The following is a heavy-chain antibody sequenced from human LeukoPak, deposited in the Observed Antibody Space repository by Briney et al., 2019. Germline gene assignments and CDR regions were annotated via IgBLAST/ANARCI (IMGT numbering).Heavy chain of an antibody. J-gene: IGHJ4*02. D-gene: IGHD5-12*01. CDR1: GGTLSSYA. CDR2: IIPIFGTA. CDR3: ARDEIGVATIFWLDY. Sequence: SVKVSCKASGGTLSSYAISWVRQAPGQGLEWMGGIIPIFGTANYAQKLQGRVTMTTDTSTSTAYMELRSLRSDDTAIYYCARDEIGVATIFWLDYWGQGTLVTVSS. V-gene: IGHV1-69*05.